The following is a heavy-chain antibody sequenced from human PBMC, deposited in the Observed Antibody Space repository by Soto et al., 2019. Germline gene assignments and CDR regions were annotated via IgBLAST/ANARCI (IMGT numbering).Heavy chain of an antibody. CDR3: EREYCRGISCYGPDY. CDR1: GYTLSSFG. Sequence: QVQLVQSGAEVKKPGASVKVSCKASGYTLSSFGISWVRQAPGQGLERMGWVSTYNGDRKYAQTFQGRVTMTTDTSTSTAYMELRSLTSDDTAVYYCEREYCRGISCYGPDYWGQGTLVTVSS. CDR2: VSTYNGDR. D-gene: IGHD2-2*01. J-gene: IGHJ4*02. V-gene: IGHV1-18*01.